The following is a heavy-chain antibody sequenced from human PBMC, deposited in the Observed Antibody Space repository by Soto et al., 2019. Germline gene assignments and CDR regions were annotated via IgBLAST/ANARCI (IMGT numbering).Heavy chain of an antibody. CDR3: ARRKAGSGTPYYYYYAMDA. J-gene: IGHJ6*02. CDR2: ISYDGSEK. V-gene: IGHV3-30-3*01. Sequence: QVQLVESGGGVVQPGTSLRLSCAASGFTFSVYAIHWVRQAPGKGLQWVAVISYDGSEKYYSDSVKGRFTISRDNSKNTVYLPMNSLRAEDTAVYYCARRKAGSGTPYYYYYAMDAWGQGTTVTVSS. D-gene: IGHD3-10*01. CDR1: GFTFSVYA.